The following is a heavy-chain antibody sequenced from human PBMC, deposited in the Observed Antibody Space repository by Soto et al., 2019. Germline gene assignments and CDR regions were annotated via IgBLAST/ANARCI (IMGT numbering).Heavy chain of an antibody. D-gene: IGHD2-2*01. V-gene: IGHV3-49*03. J-gene: IGHJ4*02. CDR2: IRSKAYGGTT. CDR3: TAYCSSTSCYLWEY. Sequence: GGSLRLSCTASGFTFGDYAMSWFRQAPGKGLEWVGFIRSKAYGGTTEYAASVKGRFTISRDDSKSIAYLQMNSLKTEDTAVYYCTAYCSSTSCYLWEYWGQGTLVTVSS. CDR1: GFTFGDYA.